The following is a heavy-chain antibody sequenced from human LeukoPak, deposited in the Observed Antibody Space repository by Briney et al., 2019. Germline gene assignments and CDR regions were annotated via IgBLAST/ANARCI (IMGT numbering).Heavy chain of an antibody. D-gene: IGHD3-3*01. CDR2: ISSSTSSI. Sequence: GESLRLSCVASEFTFSTYSMNWVRQAPGKGLEWVSYISSSTSSIYYADSVRGRFTISRDNAKNSLNLQMNSLRAEDTAVYYCARVPDYDSRRAVYYMDVWGKGTTVTVSS. CDR1: EFTFSTYS. J-gene: IGHJ6*03. CDR3: ARVPDYDSRRAVYYMDV. V-gene: IGHV3-48*01.